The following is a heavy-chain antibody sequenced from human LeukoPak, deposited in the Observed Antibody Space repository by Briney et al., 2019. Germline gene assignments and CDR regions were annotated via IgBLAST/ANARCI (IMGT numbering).Heavy chain of an antibody. CDR1: GGSISSYY. J-gene: IGHJ3*02. CDR3: ARESIAEDAFDI. D-gene: IGHD6-13*01. CDR2: IYYSGST. Sequence: KPSETLSLTCTVSGGSISSYYWSWIRQPPGKGLEWIGYIYYSGSTNYNPSLKSRVTISVDTSKNQFSLKLSSVTAADTAVYYCARESIAEDAFDIWGQGTMVTVSS. V-gene: IGHV4-59*01.